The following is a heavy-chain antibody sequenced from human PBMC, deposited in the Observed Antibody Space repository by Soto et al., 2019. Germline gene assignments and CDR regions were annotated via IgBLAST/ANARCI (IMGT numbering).Heavy chain of an antibody. J-gene: IGHJ4*02. CDR3: ARDGRYSGSYSLSPFSDY. CDR1: GFTFSSYA. Sequence: GGSLRLSCAASGFTFSSYAMHWVRQAPGKGLEWVAVISYDGSNKYYADSVKGRFTISRDNSKNTLYLQMNSLRAEDTAVYYCARDGRYSGSYSLSPFSDYWGQGTLVTVSS. CDR2: ISYDGSNK. V-gene: IGHV3-30-3*01. D-gene: IGHD1-26*01.